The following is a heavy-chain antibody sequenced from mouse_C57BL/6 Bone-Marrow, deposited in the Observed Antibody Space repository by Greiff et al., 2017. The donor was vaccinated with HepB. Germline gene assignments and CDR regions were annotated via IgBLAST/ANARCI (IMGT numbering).Heavy chain of an antibody. CDR3: ARHHYGSSLCAMDY. J-gene: IGHJ4*01. V-gene: IGHV2-6-1*01. CDR1: GFSLTSYG. CDR2: IWSDGST. Sequence: QVQLKESGPGLVAPSQSLSITCTVSGFSLTSYGVHWVRQPPGKGLEWLVVIWSDGSTTYNSALKSRLSISKDNSKSQVFLKMNSLHTDDTAMYYCARHHYGSSLCAMDYWGQGTSVTVSS. D-gene: IGHD1-1*01.